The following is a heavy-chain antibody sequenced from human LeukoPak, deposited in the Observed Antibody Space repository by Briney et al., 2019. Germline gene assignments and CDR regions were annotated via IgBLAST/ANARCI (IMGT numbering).Heavy chain of an antibody. Sequence: GGSLRLSCAASGFTFSSYAMHWVRQAPGKGLEWVAVISYDGSNKYYADSVKGRFTISRDNSKNTLYLQMNSLRAEDTAVYYCAREGPYYFDYWGQGTLVTVSS. J-gene: IGHJ4*02. CDR2: ISYDGSNK. CDR3: AREGPYYFDY. CDR1: GFTFSSYA. V-gene: IGHV3-30-3*01.